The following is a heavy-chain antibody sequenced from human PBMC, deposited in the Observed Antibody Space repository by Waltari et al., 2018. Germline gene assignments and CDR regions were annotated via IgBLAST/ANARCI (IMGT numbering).Heavy chain of an antibody. CDR1: GGSIKTYY. J-gene: IGHJ4*02. CDR3: ARGSSSGWYGYFDY. D-gene: IGHD6-13*01. Sequence: QVQLQESGPGLVKPSETLSLTCTVSGGSIKTYYWSWIWQPPGKGLEWFGYTSDTGSPNYNPSLKSRVTISVDTSKNQFSLKLSSVTAADTAVYYCARGSSSGWYGYFDYWGQGTRVTVSS. CDR2: TSDTGSP. V-gene: IGHV4-59*01.